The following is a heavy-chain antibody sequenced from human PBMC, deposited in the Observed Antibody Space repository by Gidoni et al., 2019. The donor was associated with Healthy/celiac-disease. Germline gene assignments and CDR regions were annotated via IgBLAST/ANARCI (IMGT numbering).Heavy chain of an antibody. J-gene: IGHJ3*02. CDR3: AREEITMVRGVHHDAFDI. D-gene: IGHD3-10*01. Sequence: QVQLQESGPGLVKPSETLSLTCTVSGGSISSYYWSWIRHPPGKGLEWIGYIYYSGSTNYNPSLKSRVTISVDTSKNQFSLKLSSVTAADTAVYYCAREEITMVRGVHHDAFDIWGQGTMVTVSS. CDR2: IYYSGST. V-gene: IGHV4-59*12. CDR1: GGSISSYY.